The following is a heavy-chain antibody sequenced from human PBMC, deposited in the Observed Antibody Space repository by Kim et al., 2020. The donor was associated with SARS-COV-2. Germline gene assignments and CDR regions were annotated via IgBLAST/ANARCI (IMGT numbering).Heavy chain of an antibody. J-gene: IGHJ5*02. V-gene: IGHV4-39*01. D-gene: IGHD3-10*01. Sequence: SETLSLTCTVSGGSISSSSYYWGWIRQPPGKGLEWIGSIYYSGSTYYNPSLKSRVTISVDTSKNQFSLKLSSVTAADTAVYYCARQSKGRVRGVMVGWFDPWGQGTLVTVSS. CDR2: IYYSGST. CDR1: GGSISSSSYY. CDR3: ARQSKGRVRGVMVGWFDP.